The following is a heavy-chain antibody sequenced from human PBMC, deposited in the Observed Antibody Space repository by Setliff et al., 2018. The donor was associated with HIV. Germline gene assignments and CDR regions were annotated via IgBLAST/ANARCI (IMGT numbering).Heavy chain of an antibody. D-gene: IGHD1-1*01. CDR1: GGSMSTYY. J-gene: IGHJ6*03. Sequence: PSETLSLTCTVSGGSMSTYYWSWIRQPPGKGLEWIGYIYTSGSTNYNPSLRSRVTISVDTSKNQFSLKLSSVTAADTAVYYCARHAPRNHDLAGVFYPYYMDVWGKGTTVTVSS. V-gene: IGHV4-59*08. CDR3: ARHAPRNHDLAGVFYPYYMDV. CDR2: IYTSGST.